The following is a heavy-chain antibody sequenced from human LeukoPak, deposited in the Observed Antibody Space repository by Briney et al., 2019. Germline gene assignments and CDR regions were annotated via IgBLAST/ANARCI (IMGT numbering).Heavy chain of an antibody. CDR1: GGSISSCY. J-gene: IGHJ4*02. V-gene: IGHV4-59*01. CDR3: ARVQYYDSSGYPYFDY. D-gene: IGHD3-22*01. CDR2: IYYSGST. Sequence: SETLSLTCTVSGGSISSCYWSWIRQPLGKGLEWIGYIYYSGSTNYNPSLKSRVTISVDTSKNQFSLKLSSVTAADTAVYYCARVQYYDSSGYPYFDYWGQGTLVTVSS.